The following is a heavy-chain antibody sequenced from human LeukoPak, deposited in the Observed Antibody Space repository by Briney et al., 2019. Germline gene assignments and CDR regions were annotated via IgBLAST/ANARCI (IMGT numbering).Heavy chain of an antibody. Sequence: GGSLRLSWAAAGFTFSTYGMDWVRQAPRKGPEWVALIWFEGSKRYYGDSVKGRFTVSRDNSKNTLYLQVDSLRAEDTAVYYCARCTGGSCVFDYWGQGTLVTVSS. CDR1: GFTFSTYG. D-gene: IGHD2-8*02. V-gene: IGHV3-33*01. J-gene: IGHJ4*02. CDR3: ARCTGGSCVFDY. CDR2: IWFEGSKR.